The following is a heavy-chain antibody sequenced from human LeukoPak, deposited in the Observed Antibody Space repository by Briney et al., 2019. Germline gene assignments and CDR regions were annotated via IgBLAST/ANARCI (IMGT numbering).Heavy chain of an antibody. CDR3: PREVLLYFEAPFDP. D-gene: IGHD3-9*01. Sequence: GGSLRLSCAASGFTFSSYGMHWVRQAPGKGLEWVAVISYDGSYKYYADSVKGRFTISRDNPKNTLYLQMNSLRAEDTAVYYCPREVLLYFEAPFDPWGEGALVTVSS. CDR2: ISYDGSYK. J-gene: IGHJ5*02. CDR1: GFTFSSYG. V-gene: IGHV3-30*03.